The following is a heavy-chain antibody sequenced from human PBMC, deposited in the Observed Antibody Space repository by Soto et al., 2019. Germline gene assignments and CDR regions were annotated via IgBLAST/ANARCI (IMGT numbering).Heavy chain of an antibody. CDR1: GFTVSSNY. J-gene: IGHJ4*02. D-gene: IGHD3-22*01. Sequence: PGGSLRLSCAASGFTVSSNYMSWVRQAPGKGLEWVSVIYSGGSTYYADSGKGRFTISRDNSKNTLYLQMNSLRAEDTAVYYCAREDYYDSSGYYGYWGQGTLVTVSS. V-gene: IGHV3-53*01. CDR3: AREDYYDSSGYYGY. CDR2: IYSGGST.